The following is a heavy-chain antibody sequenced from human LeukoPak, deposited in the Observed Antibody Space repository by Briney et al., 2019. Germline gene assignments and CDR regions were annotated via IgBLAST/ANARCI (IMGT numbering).Heavy chain of an antibody. D-gene: IGHD3-10*01. CDR2: IIEKGNA. CDR3: ARGYYPPRWYFDL. CDR1: GGSISSYY. J-gene: IGHJ2*01. V-gene: IGHV4-34*01. Sequence: TSETLSLTCTVSGGSISSYYWTWIRQTPEKGLEWIGEIIEKGNANYNPSLKSRVTIDLDTSKNQFSLKLTSMTAADTAMYYCARGYYPPRWYFDLWGRGTLVTVSS.